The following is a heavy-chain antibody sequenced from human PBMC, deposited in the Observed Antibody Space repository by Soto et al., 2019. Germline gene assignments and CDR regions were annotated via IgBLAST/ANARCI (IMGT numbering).Heavy chain of an antibody. CDR3: ARGHRSIAARPPDYFDY. CDR2: INAGNGNT. V-gene: IGHV1-3*01. CDR1: GYTSTSYA. D-gene: IGHD6-6*01. Sequence: ASVKVSCKASGYTSTSYAMHWVRQAPGQRLEWMGWINAGNGNTKYSQKFQGRVTITRDTSASTAYMELSSLRSEDTAVYYCARGHRSIAARPPDYFDYWGQGALVTVSS. J-gene: IGHJ4*02.